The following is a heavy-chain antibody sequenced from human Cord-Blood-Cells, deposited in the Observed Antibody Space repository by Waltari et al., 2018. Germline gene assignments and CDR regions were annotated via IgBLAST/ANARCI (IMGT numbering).Heavy chain of an antibody. D-gene: IGHD5-18*01. V-gene: IGHV4-38-2*02. CDR2: IYHSGST. CDR1: GYSIRSGYY. CDR3: ASAWIQLWFDY. Sequence: QVQLQESGPGLVKPSETLSSTCTVSGYSIRSGYYWRWIRQPPGKGLEWIGSIYHSGSTYYNPSLKSRVTISVDTSKNQFSLKLSSVTAADTAVYYCASAWIQLWFDYWGQGTLVTVSS. J-gene: IGHJ4*02.